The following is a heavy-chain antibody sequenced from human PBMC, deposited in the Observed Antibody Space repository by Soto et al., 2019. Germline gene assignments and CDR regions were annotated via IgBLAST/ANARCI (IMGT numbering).Heavy chain of an antibody. CDR1: GYSFTAYG. CDR3: ARLDAGYFYTYATDV. CDR2: INAAIGEI. J-gene: IGHJ6*02. Sequence: ASVKVPCKASGYSFTAYGIHWVRQAPGQRLEWMGWINAAIGEIKFSQKFQGRVTISRDTSARTAYMELSGLRSEDTAVYYCARLDAGYFYTYATDVCCPAITVTVS. V-gene: IGHV1-3*01.